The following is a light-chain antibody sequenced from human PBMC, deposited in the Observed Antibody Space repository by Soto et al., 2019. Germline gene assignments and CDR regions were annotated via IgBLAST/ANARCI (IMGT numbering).Light chain of an antibody. CDR3: QQFRAYPLT. V-gene: IGKV1-9*01. Sequence: DIQLTQSPSSLSASVGDRVTITCRASQGISSYLAWYQQKSGKAPKLLIYVASTLQSGVPSRFSGSGSGTEFTLTISMLQPEDFATYYCQQFRAYPLTFGGGTKVEIK. CDR1: QGISSY. CDR2: VAS. J-gene: IGKJ4*01.